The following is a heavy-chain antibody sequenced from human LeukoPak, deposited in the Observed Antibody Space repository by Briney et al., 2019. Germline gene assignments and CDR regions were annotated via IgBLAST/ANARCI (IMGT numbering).Heavy chain of an antibody. CDR3: ARDIVVVPAAIHWFDP. J-gene: IGHJ5*02. D-gene: IGHD2-2*01. CDR2: IIPILGTA. V-gene: IGHV1-69*05. Sequence: ASVKVSCKASGGTFSSYAISWVRQAPGQGLEWMGGIIPILGTANYAQKLQGRVTITTDESTSTAYMELSSLRSEDTAVYYCARDIVVVPAAIHWFDPWGQGTLVTVSS. CDR1: GGTFSSYA.